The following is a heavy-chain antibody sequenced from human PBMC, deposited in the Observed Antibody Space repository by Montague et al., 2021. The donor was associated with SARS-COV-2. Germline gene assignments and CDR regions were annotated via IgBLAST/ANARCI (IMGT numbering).Heavy chain of an antibody. D-gene: IGHD6-13*01. J-gene: IGHJ5*02. CDR1: GGSISGYY. CDR2: IFYNGDT. CDR3: ATHRQHHNH. V-gene: IGHV4-59*08. Sequence: SETLSLTYTVSGGSISGYYWTWIRQPPGKGLEWIGYIFYNGDTNYNPSPKSRVSISVDTSKNQFSLKLIAVTAADTAVYFCATHRQHHNHWGQGAMVAVSS.